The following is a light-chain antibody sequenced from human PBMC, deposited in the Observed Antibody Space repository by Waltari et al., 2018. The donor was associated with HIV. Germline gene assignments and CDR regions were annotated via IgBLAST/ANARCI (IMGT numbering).Light chain of an antibody. CDR3: HSYDSSLSGWV. J-gene: IGLJ3*02. CDR2: SHT. V-gene: IGLV1-40*01. CDR1: SSHIGANSD. Sequence: QSVLTQPPSVSGAPGPSVTISCTGSSSHIGANSDVHWYQQLPGSDPKLLIYSHTARPSGVPDRFSGSKSGTSASLAITGLQAEDEGDYYCHSYDSSLSGWVFGGGTKLTVL.